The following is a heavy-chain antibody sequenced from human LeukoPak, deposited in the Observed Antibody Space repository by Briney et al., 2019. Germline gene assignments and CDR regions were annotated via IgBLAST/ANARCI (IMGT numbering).Heavy chain of an antibody. CDR2: ISGSGGST. V-gene: IGHV3-23*01. Sequence: PGGSLRLSCAASGFTFSSYGMSWVRQAPGKGLEWVSAISGSGGSTYYADSVKGRFTISRDNSKNTLYLQMNSLKTEDTAVYYCTTDRHCSGGSCYYFDYWGQGTLVTVSS. CDR3: TTDRHCSGGSCYYFDY. CDR1: GFTFSSYG. J-gene: IGHJ4*02. D-gene: IGHD2-15*01.